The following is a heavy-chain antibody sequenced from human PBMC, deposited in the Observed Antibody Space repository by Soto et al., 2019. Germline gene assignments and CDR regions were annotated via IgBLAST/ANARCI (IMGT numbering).Heavy chain of an antibody. CDR3: ARVRARFSRYACDI. CDR2: INSSGST. J-gene: IGHJ3*02. CDR1: AGSFTTYY. Sequence: QVQLQQWGAGLLKPSETLSLTCGVYAGSFTTYYWRWTRQPPGKRLEWIGEINSSGSTNYSPALKSRVTRAVDTSKNQFFLTLTSVTGADTAVDYCARVRARFSRYACDIWGQGTMVTVSS. V-gene: IGHV4-34*02. D-gene: IGHD3-10*01.